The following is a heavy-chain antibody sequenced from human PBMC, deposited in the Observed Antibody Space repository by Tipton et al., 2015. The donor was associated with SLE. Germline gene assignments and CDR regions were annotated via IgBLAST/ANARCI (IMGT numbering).Heavy chain of an antibody. D-gene: IGHD1-26*01. CDR3: ASTLGPELWFDP. CDR2: SINGRST. V-gene: IGHV4-34*12. J-gene: IGHJ5*02. Sequence: TLSLTCAVYGASSGDYFWSWIRQPPGKGLEWIGESINGRSTNYNVSLKSRVTISEDMSKNQVSLRLRSVTAADTAVYYCASTLGPELWFDPWGQGTLVTVSS. CDR1: GASSGDYF.